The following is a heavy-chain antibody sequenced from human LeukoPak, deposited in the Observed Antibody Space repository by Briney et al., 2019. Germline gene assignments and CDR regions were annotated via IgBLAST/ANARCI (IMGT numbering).Heavy chain of an antibody. CDR3: VRDVGAVRGEVYFDY. CDR1: GFTFSTFA. CDR2: ITGSGPYM. D-gene: IGHD3-10*01. V-gene: IGHV3-21*06. Sequence: TGGSLRLSCAASGFTFSTFAMHWVRLSPGKGLEWVSSITGSGPYMLYADSVKHRFTISRDNTKNLLYLEMNSLRAEDTAMYFCVRDVGAVRGEVYFDYWGQGTLVTVSS. J-gene: IGHJ4*02.